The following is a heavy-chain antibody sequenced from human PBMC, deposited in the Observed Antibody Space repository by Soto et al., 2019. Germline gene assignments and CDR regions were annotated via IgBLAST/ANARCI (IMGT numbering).Heavy chain of an antibody. Sequence: PSETLSLTCAVYGGSFSGYYWSWIRQPPGKGPEWIGEINHSGGTNYNPSLKSRVTISVDTSKNQFSLKLSSVTAADTAVYYCARVPLTGTTGGASYYYYMDVWGKGTTVTVSS. CDR1: GGSFSGYY. CDR3: ARVPLTGTTGGASYYYYMDV. V-gene: IGHV4-34*01. CDR2: INHSGGT. D-gene: IGHD1-20*01. J-gene: IGHJ6*03.